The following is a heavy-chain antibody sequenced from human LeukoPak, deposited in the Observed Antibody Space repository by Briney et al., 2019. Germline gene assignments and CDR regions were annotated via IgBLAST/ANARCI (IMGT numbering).Heavy chain of an antibody. CDR3: AREDVNIEVAASGPFDI. CDR2: ISSSSSYM. CDR1: GFTFSSYK. J-gene: IGHJ3*02. V-gene: IGHV3-21*01. D-gene: IGHD6-19*01. Sequence: PGGSLRLSCAASGFTFSSYKMNWVRQAPGKGLEWVSGISSSSSYMYYGDSVKGRFTISRDNAKNTLYLQMNSLRAEDTAVYYCAREDVNIEVAASGPFDIWGQGTMVTVSS.